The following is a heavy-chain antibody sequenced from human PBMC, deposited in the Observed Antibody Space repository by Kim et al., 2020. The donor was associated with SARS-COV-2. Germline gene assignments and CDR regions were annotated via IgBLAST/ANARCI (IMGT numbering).Heavy chain of an antibody. CDR1: GGSFSGYY. V-gene: IGHV4-34*01. CDR3: ARGRGSGYDRRWYFDL. D-gene: IGHD5-12*01. J-gene: IGHJ2*01. CDR2: INHSGST. Sequence: SETLSLTCAVYGGSFSGYYWSWIRQPTGKGLEWIGEINHSGSTNYNPSLKSRVTISVDTSKNQFSLKLSSVTAADTAVYYCARGRGSGYDRRWYFDLWGRGNLVTVSS.